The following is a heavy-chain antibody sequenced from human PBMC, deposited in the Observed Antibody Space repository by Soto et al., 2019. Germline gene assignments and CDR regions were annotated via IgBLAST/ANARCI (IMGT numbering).Heavy chain of an antibody. CDR1: GFTFSSYG. J-gene: IGHJ6*02. V-gene: IGHV3-30*18. CDR2: ISYDGSNK. Sequence: GGSLRLSCAASGFTFSSYGMHWVRQAPGKGLEWVAVISYDGSNKYYADSVKGRFTISRDNSKNTLYLQMNSLRAEDTAVYYCAKDYDILTGYYSPHYGMDVWGQGTTVTVSS. D-gene: IGHD3-9*01. CDR3: AKDYDILTGYYSPHYGMDV.